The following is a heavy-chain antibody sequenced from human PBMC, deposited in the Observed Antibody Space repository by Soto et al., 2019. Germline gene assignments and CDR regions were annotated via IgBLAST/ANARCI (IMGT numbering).Heavy chain of an antibody. CDR1: GFTFSSHA. V-gene: IGHV3-33*01. J-gene: IGHJ4*02. CDR3: ARGPDYSNFGYFDY. CDR2: IWNAGNNN. D-gene: IGHD4-4*01. Sequence: GGSLRLSCAASGFTFSSHAMNWVRQAPGKGLEWVALIWNAGNNNYYPDAGSVKGRFTISRDNSRNTLYLEMNSVRADDTAVYYCARGPDYSNFGYFDYWGQGTLVTVSS.